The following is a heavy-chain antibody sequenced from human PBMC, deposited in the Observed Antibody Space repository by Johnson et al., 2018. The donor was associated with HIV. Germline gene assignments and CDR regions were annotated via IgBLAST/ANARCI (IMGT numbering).Heavy chain of an antibody. Sequence: VQLVESGGGVVQPGKSLRLSCVASAFAFSSYAMHWVRQTPGKGLEWVAVISSDGSNKYFADSVKGRFIISRDNSKNTLYLQMNSLTTEDTAAYYCARGGGCGVDCYSGFDAFDILGQGTMVTVS. CDR2: ISSDGSNK. CDR1: AFAFSSYA. J-gene: IGHJ3*02. V-gene: IGHV3-30*04. D-gene: IGHD2-21*01. CDR3: ARGGGCGVDCYSGFDAFDI.